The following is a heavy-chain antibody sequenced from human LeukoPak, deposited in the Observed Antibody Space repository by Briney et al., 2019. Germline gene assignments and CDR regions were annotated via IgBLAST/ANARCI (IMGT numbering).Heavy chain of an antibody. CDR2: ISYDGSNK. J-gene: IGHJ4*02. CDR1: GFTFSSYG. V-gene: IGHV3-30*03. CDR3: ARRQGDSSSSFDY. D-gene: IGHD6-6*01. Sequence: GGSLRLSCAASGFTFSSYGMHWVRQAPGKGLEWVAVISYDGSNKYYADSVKGRFTISRDNSKNTLYLQMNSLRAEDTAVYYCARRQGDSSSSFDYWGQGTLVTVPS.